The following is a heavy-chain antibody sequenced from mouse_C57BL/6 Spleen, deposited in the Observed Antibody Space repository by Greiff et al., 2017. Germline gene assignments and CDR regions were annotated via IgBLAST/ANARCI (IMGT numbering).Heavy chain of an antibody. CDR1: GFTFSDYG. V-gene: IGHV5-17*01. CDR3: ARWLPYDYAMDY. D-gene: IGHD2-2*01. CDR2: ISSGSSTI. Sequence: EVMLVESGGGLVKPGWSLKLSCAASGFTFSDYGMHWVRQAPEKGLEWVAYISSGSSTIYYADTVKGRFTISRDNAKNTLFLQMTSLRSEDTAMYYCARWLPYDYAMDYWGQGTSVTVSS. J-gene: IGHJ4*01.